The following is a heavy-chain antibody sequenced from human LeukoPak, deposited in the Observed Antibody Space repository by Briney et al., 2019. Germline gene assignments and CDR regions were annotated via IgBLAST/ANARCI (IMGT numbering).Heavy chain of an antibody. D-gene: IGHD6-13*01. Sequence: KPSETLSLTCTVSGGSISSYYWSWIRQPPGKGLEWIGYIYYSGSTNYNPSLKSRVTISVDTSKNQFSLKLSSVTAADTAVYYCARLCSSSCYDAFDIWGQGTMVTVSS. CDR2: IYYSGST. CDR1: GGSISSYY. CDR3: ARLCSSSCYDAFDI. V-gene: IGHV4-59*08. J-gene: IGHJ3*02.